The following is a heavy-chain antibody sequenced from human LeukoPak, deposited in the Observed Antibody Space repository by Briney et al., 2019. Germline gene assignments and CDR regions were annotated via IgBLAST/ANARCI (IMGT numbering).Heavy chain of an antibody. CDR2: IRSKANSYAT. D-gene: IGHD5-24*01. J-gene: IGHJ4*02. CDR1: GFTFSDSA. V-gene: IGHV3-73*01. Sequence: GGSLRLSCAASGFTFSDSAVHWARQASGKGLEWVGRIRSKANSYATAYAASVKGRFTISRDDSKNTAYLQMNSLKTEDTAVYYCARGAGYNYPYYFDYWGQGTLVTVSS. CDR3: ARGAGYNYPYYFDY.